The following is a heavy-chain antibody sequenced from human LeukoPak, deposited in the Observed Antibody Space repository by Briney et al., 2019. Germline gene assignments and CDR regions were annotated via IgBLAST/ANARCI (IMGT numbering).Heavy chain of an antibody. CDR3: AKDDLGYCSGGGCYYDY. CDR1: GFTFSSYG. D-gene: IGHD2-15*01. J-gene: IGHJ4*02. Sequence: GGSLRLSCAASGFTFSSYGMHWVRQAPGKGLEWVAVISYDGSNKYYADSVKGRFTISRDNSKNTLYLQMNSLRAEDTAVYYCAKDDLGYCSGGGCYYDYWGQGTLVTVSS. CDR2: ISYDGSNK. V-gene: IGHV3-30*18.